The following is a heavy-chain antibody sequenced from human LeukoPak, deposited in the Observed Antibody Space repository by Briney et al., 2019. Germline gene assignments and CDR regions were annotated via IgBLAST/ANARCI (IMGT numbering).Heavy chain of an antibody. J-gene: IGHJ4*02. CDR3: XXXXXXXXXXXXXY. Sequence: GGSLRLSCAASGFTFDDYAMHWVRQAPGKGLEWVSGISWNSGSIGYAGSVKGRFTISRDNAKNSLYLQMNSLRAEDTALYYFXXXXXXXXXXXXXYWGQGALVTVSS. V-gene: IGHV3-9*01. CDR1: GFTFDDYA. CDR2: ISWNSGSI.